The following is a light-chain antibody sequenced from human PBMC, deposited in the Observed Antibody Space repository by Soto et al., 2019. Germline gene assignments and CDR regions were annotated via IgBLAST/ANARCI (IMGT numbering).Light chain of an antibody. V-gene: IGLV2-14*01. CDR1: SSDVGGYNY. J-gene: IGLJ2*01. CDR3: SSYTSSSTLLV. Sequence: QSALTQPASVSGSPGQSITISCTGTSSDVGGYNYVSWYQQHPGKAPKLMIYDVSNRPSGVSNRFSGYKSGNTASLTISGLQAEDEADYYCSSYTSSSTLLVFGGGNQLTVL. CDR2: DVS.